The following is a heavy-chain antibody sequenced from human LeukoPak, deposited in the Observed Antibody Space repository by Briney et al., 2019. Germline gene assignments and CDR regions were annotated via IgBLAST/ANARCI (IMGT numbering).Heavy chain of an antibody. CDR2: INPNSGGT. D-gene: IGHD3-10*01. CDR1: GYTFTGYY. V-gene: IGHV1-2*02. CDR3: ASKDMVRGAHYYYYYGMDV. J-gene: IGHJ6*02. Sequence: ASVKVSCKAAGYTFTGYYMHWVRQAPGQGLEWMGWINPNSGGTNYAQKFQGRVTMTRDTSISTAYMELSRLRYDDTAVYYCASKDMVRGAHYYYYYGMDVWGQGTTVTVSS.